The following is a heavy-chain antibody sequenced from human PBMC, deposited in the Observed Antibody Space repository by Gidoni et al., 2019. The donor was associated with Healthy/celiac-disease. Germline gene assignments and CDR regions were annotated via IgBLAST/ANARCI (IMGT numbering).Heavy chain of an antibody. J-gene: IGHJ6*02. V-gene: IGHV3-21*01. D-gene: IGHD4-17*01. Sequence: EVQLVESGGGLVKPGGSLRLSCAASGFTFSSYSMNWVRQAPGKGLGWVSSISSSSSYIYYADSVKGRFTIARDNAKNSLYLQMNSLRAEDTAVYYCARDEYGDYGEGTKYYYYGLDVWGQGTTVTVSS. CDR1: GFTFSSYS. CDR2: ISSSSSYI. CDR3: ARDEYGDYGEGTKYYYYGLDV.